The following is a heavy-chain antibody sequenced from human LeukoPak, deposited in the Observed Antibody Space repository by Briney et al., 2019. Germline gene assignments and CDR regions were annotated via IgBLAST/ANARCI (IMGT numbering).Heavy chain of an antibody. CDR3: AREVDCSGGRCYRGEFDY. CDR2: IWYDGSNE. V-gene: IGHV3-33*01. J-gene: IGHJ4*02. Sequence: PGGSLRLSCATSGFTFSTYAMHWVRQAPGKGLEWVAVIWYDGSNEHYADSVKGRFTISRDNSRNTLYLQMNSLRVEDTAVYYCAREVDCSGGRCYRGEFDYWDQGTLVTVSS. CDR1: GFTFSTYA. D-gene: IGHD2-15*01.